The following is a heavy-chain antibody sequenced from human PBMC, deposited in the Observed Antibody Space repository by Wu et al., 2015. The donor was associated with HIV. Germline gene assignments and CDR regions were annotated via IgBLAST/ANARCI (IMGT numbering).Heavy chain of an antibody. J-gene: IGHJ6*02. D-gene: IGHD3-3*01. CDR2: IIPSFGPA. Sequence: QLVQSGAEVTKPGASVRVSCQTSGYTFTAHYIHWVRQAPGQGLEWMGGIIPSFGPANYAQNFQGRVTITTDESMSIAYMELTSLRSEDTAVYYCAREIFDNYGMDVWGQGTTVTVSS. V-gene: IGHV1-69*05. CDR1: GYTFTAHY. CDR3: AREIFDNYGMDV.